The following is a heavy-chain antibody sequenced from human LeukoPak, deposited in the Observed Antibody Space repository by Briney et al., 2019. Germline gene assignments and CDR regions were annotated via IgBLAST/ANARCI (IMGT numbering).Heavy chain of an antibody. V-gene: IGHV1-69*05. D-gene: IGHD5-18*01. CDR1: GGTFSSYA. Sequence: SVKVSCKASGGTFSSYAISRVRQAPGQGLEWMGGIIPIFGTANYAQKFQGRVTITTDESTSTAYMELSSLRSEDTAVYYCARSRDTAMELDYWGQGTLVTVSS. J-gene: IGHJ4*02. CDR3: ARSRDTAMELDY. CDR2: IIPIFGTA.